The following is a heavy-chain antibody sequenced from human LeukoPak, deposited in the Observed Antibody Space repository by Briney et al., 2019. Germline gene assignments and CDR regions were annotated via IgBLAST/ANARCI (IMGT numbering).Heavy chain of an antibody. J-gene: IGHJ4*02. CDR3: ARVRYRLAETYIDY. D-gene: IGHD3-16*01. CDR2: INPNSGGT. V-gene: IGHV1-2*02. CDR1: GYTFTGYY. Sequence: ASVKVSCKASGYTFTGYYMHWARQAPGQGLEWMGWINPNSGGTNYAQKFQGRVTMTRDTSIGTAYMELSRLRSDDTAVYYCARVRYRLAETYIDYWGQGTLVTVSS.